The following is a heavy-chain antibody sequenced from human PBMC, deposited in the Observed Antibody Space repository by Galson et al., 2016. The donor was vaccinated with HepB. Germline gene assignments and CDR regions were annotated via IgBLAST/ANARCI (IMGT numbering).Heavy chain of an antibody. D-gene: IGHD3-3*01. CDR2: IKSKTDGGTT. Sequence: LRLSCAASGFSFSHAWMHWVHQAPGKGLEWVGRIKSKTDGGTTDYAAPVKGRFAISRDNSKDTLYLQMNRLKTEDTGVYYCTVAASYDFWSGYYMLDPWGQGTLVTVSS. CDR1: GFSFSHAW. CDR3: TVAASYDFWSGYYMLDP. V-gene: IGHV3-15*07. J-gene: IGHJ5*02.